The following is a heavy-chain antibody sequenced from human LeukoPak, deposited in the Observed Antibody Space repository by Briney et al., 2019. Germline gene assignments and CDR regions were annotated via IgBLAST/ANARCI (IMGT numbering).Heavy chain of an antibody. CDR2: IYNDGSRT. D-gene: IGHD5-12*01. CDR3: ATDGYHYFDY. J-gene: IGHJ4*02. CDR1: GFTVTSNY. Sequence: GGSLRLSCAASGFTVTSNYMSWVRQAPGKGLEWVSLIYNDGSRTYYADSVRGRFTISRDTSEGTVYLQMGSLRPEDTAVYYCATDGYHYFDYWGQGTLVTVSS. V-gene: IGHV3-53*01.